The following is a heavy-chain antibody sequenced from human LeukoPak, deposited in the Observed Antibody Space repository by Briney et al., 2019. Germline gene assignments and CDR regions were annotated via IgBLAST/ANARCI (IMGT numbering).Heavy chain of an antibody. Sequence: SETLSLTCTVSGGSISHYSWSWIRQPLGEGLWWSAYINYSGNTDYNPSLKSRVTISVDTSKNHFSLKLNSVTAADTAVYYCARLNVLDSSVLHHFDHWGQGTLVTVSS. CDR2: INYSGNT. V-gene: IGHV4-59*08. CDR3: ARLNVLDSSVLHHFDH. J-gene: IGHJ4*02. D-gene: IGHD6-13*01. CDR1: GGSISHYS.